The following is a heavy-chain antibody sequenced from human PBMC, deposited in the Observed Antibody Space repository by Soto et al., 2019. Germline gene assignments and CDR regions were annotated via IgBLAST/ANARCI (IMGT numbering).Heavy chain of an antibody. D-gene: IGHD3-22*01. CDR1: GGTFSSYA. J-gene: IGHJ4*02. V-gene: IGHV1-69*13. CDR3: ARTEAYYYDSSGYIN. Sequence: SVKVSCKASGGTFSSYAISWVRQAPGQGLEWMGGIIPIFGTANYAQKFQGRVTITADESTSTAYMELSSLRSEDTAVYYCARTEAYYYDSSGYINWGQGTLVTVSS. CDR2: IIPIFGTA.